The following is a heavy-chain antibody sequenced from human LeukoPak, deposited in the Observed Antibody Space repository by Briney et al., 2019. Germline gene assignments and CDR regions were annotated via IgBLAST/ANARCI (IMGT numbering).Heavy chain of an antibody. V-gene: IGHV1-8*01. D-gene: IGHD5-12*01. CDR3: ATGNRGYSGYGQYASDN. CDR2: MNPKSGNT. J-gene: IGHJ3*02. Sequence: ASVKVSCKTSGYIFTNYDINWIRQATGQGLEWMGWMNPKSGNTDYAQNFQGRVIMTRDTSINTAYLDLSSLKSDDTAMYFCATGNRGYSGYGQYASDNWGQGTMVIVSS. CDR1: GYIFTNYD.